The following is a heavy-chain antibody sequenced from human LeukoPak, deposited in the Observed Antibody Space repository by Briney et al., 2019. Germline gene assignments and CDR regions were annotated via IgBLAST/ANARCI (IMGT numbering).Heavy chain of an antibody. J-gene: IGHJ6*04. Sequence: SETLSLTCAVYGGSFSGYYWSWIRQPPGKGLEWIGDINHSGSTNYNPSLKSRVTISVDTSKNQFSLKLSSVTAADTAVYYCARGPQYYDILTGLDVWGKGTTVTVSS. D-gene: IGHD3-9*01. V-gene: IGHV4-34*01. CDR2: INHSGST. CDR3: ARGPQYYDILTGLDV. CDR1: GGSFSGYY.